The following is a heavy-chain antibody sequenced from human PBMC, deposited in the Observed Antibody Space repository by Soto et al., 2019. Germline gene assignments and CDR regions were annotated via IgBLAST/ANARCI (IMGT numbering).Heavy chain of an antibody. D-gene: IGHD2-2*01. V-gene: IGHV3-30*18. Sequence: GGSLRLSCAASGFTFSSYVLHWVRQAPCKGLEWVAVISYDGSYKYYADSVKGRFTISRDNAKQTLYLQMSSLRVEDTAVYYCAKGPEGYCSSTRCYTYHGLDVWGQGTTVTVSS. CDR2: ISYDGSYK. CDR1: GFTFSSYV. J-gene: IGHJ6*02. CDR3: AKGPEGYCSSTRCYTYHGLDV.